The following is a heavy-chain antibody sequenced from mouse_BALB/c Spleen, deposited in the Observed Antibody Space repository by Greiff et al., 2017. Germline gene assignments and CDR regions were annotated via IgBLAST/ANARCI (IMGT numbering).Heavy chain of an antibody. V-gene: IGHV5-6-3*01. Sequence: EVKLMESGGGLVQPGGSLKLSCAASGFTFTSYGMSWVRQTPDKRLELVATINSNGGSTYYPDSVKGRFTISRDNAKNTLYLQMSSLTSEDTAMYCCARDAYDGPLDDWGQGTTLTVSS. J-gene: IGHJ2*01. CDR1: GFTFTSYG. D-gene: IGHD2-3*01. CDR2: INSNGGST. CDR3: ARDAYDGPLDD.